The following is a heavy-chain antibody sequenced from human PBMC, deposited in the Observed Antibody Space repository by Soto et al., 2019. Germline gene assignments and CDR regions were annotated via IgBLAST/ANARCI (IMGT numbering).Heavy chain of an antibody. V-gene: IGHV3-30*18. CDR3: AKDQRWGKFYYVSGSYYNEGGPLDY. J-gene: IGHJ4*02. CDR2: ISYDGNNK. D-gene: IGHD3-10*01. CDR1: GFTFRNQD. Sequence: SGFTFRNQDMRWVRQAPGKGLEWVAVISYDGNNKYYADSVKGRFTITRDNSKNTLYLQMNSLRAVDTVVYYCAKDQRWGKFYYVSGSYYNEGGPLDYWGQGTLVTVSS.